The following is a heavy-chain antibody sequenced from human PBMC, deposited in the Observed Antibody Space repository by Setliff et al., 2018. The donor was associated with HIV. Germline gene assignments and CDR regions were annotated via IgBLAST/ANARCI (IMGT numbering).Heavy chain of an antibody. V-gene: IGHV4-34*01. CDR3: ARGPAEWQIVVVPAAHWYFDL. J-gene: IGHJ2*01. CDR2: INHNKSS. D-gene: IGHD2-2*01. Sequence: PSETLSLTCAVYGESLSDYYWSWVRQPPGKGLEWIGEINHNKSSDYNPSLKGRVTMSVDTSKNQFSLKLSSVTAADTAVYYCARGPAEWQIVVVPAAHWYFDLWGRGTLVTVSS. CDR1: GESLSDYY.